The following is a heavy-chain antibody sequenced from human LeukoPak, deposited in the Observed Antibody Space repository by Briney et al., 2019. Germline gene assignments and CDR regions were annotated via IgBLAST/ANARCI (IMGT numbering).Heavy chain of an antibody. D-gene: IGHD3-10*01. CDR1: GGSSRSGDYF. CDR2: IHYSGNT. CDR3: ARARYYGSGSYLY. J-gene: IGHJ4*02. Sequence: MSSETLSLTCAVSGGSSRSGDYFWSWIRQPPGTGLEWIGHIHYSGNTYYNPSLKSRVSISVDTSKNQFSLKLSSVTAADTAVYYCARARYYGSGSYLYWGQGTLVTVSS. V-gene: IGHV4-30-4*01.